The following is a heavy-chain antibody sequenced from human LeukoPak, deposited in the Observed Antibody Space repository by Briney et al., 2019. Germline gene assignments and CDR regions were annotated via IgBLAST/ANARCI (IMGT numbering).Heavy chain of an antibody. J-gene: IGHJ4*02. CDR3: ARDLRAISFDY. CDR1: GYTFTSYS. V-gene: IGHV7-4-1*02. CDR2: ITTITGNP. D-gene: IGHD3-3*01. Sequence: ASVKVSCKASGYTFTSYSVNWVRQAPGQGLEWMGWITTITGNPTYAQGFTGRFVFSLDTSVNTAYLQISSLKTEDTAVYYCARDLRAISFDYWGQGTLVSVSS.